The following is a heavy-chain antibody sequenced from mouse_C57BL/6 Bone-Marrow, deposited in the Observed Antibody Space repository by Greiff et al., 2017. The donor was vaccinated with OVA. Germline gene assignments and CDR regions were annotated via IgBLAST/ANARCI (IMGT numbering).Heavy chain of an antibody. CDR1: GFTFTDYG. CDR3: AIWLHALDYFDY. Sequence: DVLLVESGGGLVKPGGSLKLSCAASGFTFTDYGMHWVRQAPGKGLEWVAYISSGSSTIYYADTVKGRFTLSRDNAKNTPFLQVTSLMSEDTAMYYCAIWLHALDYFDYWGQGTTLTVSS. CDR2: ISSGSSTI. D-gene: IGHD2-2*01. V-gene: IGHV5-17*01. J-gene: IGHJ2*01.